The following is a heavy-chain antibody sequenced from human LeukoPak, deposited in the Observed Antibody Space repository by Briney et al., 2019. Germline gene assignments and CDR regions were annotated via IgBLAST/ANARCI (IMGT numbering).Heavy chain of an antibody. CDR2: IYHSGST. V-gene: IGHV4-39*07. Sequence: SETLSLTCTVSGGSISSSSYYWGWIRQPPGKGLEWIGSIYHSGSTYYNPSLESRVTISVDTSKNQFSLKLCSVTAADTAVYYCARSVAGSFYWGQGTLVTVSS. CDR1: GGSISSSSYY. D-gene: IGHD6-19*01. J-gene: IGHJ4*02. CDR3: ARSVAGSFY.